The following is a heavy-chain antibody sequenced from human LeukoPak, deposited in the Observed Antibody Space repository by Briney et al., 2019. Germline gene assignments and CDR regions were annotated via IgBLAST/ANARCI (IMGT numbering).Heavy chain of an antibody. CDR1: GGSISSYY. CDR2: IYYSGST. Sequence: SETLSLTCTVSGGSISSYYWSWIRQPPGRGLEWIGYIYYSGSTNYNPSLKSRVTISVDTSKNQFSLKLSSVTAADTAVYYCARGSAALLPDYWGQGTLVTVSS. V-gene: IGHV4-59*12. J-gene: IGHJ4*02. CDR3: ARGSAALLPDY. D-gene: IGHD3-22*01.